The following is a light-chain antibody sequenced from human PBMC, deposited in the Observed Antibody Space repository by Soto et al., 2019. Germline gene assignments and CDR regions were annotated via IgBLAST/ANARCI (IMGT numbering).Light chain of an antibody. V-gene: IGKV3-20*01. J-gene: IGKJ1*01. CDR3: QQYGSSPRT. CDR2: GAS. CDR1: QSVDTS. Sequence: EVVRAQSPDTLSLSPGERAPLSCRASQSVDTSLAWYQQKPGQAPRLLIYGASSRATGIPDRFSVSGSGTDFTLTISRLEPEDLAVSYCQQYGSSPRTFGQGTNVDIK.